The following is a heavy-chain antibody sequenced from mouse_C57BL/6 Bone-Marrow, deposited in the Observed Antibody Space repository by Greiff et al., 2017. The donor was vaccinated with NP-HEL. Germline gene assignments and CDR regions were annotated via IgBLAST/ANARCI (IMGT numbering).Heavy chain of an antibody. CDR1: GYTFTSYW. V-gene: IGHV1-61*01. J-gene: IGHJ4*01. CDR2: IYPSDSET. D-gene: IGHD1-1*02. CDR3: ARRGPFGTLYAMDY. Sequence: QVQLQQPGAELVRPGSSVKLSRKASGYTFTSYWMDWVKQRPGQGLEWIGNIYPSDSETHYNQKFKDKATLTVDKSSSTAYMQLSSLTSEDSAVYYCARRGPFGTLYAMDYWGQGTSVTVSS.